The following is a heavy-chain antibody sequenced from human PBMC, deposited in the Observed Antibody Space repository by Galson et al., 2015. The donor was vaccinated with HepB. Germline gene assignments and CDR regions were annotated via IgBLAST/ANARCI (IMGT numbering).Heavy chain of an antibody. D-gene: IGHD2-15*01. CDR1: GFIFSNYA. V-gene: IGHV3-23*01. CDR3: AKDQGSSSKHFDN. CDR2: ITGSGGST. J-gene: IGHJ4*02. Sequence: SLRLSCAASGFIFSNYAMSWVRQAPGQGLEWISTITGSGGSTSYADSVKGRFTISRDNSMNTLSLQMNSLRVEDAAIYYCAKDQGSSSKHFDNWGQGTLVTVSS.